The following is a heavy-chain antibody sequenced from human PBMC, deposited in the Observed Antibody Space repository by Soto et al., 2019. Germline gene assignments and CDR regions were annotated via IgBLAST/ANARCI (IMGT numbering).Heavy chain of an antibody. CDR3: SARYFDWLQHDY. V-gene: IGHV4-39*01. CDR2: IYYSGST. J-gene: IGHJ4*02. CDR1: GGSISSSSYY. Sequence: SETLSLTCTVSGGSISSSSYYWGWIRQPPGKGLEWIGSIYYSGSTYYNPSLKSRVTISVDTSKNQFSLKLGSVTAADTAVYYCSARYFDWLQHDYWGQGTLVTVSS. D-gene: IGHD3-9*01.